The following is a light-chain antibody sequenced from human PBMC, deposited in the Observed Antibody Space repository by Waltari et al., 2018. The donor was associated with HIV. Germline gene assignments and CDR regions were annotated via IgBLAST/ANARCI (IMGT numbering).Light chain of an antibody. J-gene: IGKJ2*01. CDR1: QGIGSD. CDR3: QRYDRAPYT. V-gene: IGKV1-27*01. Sequence: DVQMTQSPSSLSASVGDRVPITCRASQGIGSDLAWYKQKPGRVPKLLIYAASTLQSGVPSRFSGSGSGTDFTLTITSLQTEDFGFYYCQRYDRAPYTFGPGTKLELK. CDR2: AAS.